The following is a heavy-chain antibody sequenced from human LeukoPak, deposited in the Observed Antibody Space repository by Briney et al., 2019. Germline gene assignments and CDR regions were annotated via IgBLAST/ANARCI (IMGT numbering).Heavy chain of an antibody. CDR2: ILSGDDT. J-gene: IGHJ4*02. V-gene: IGHV3-53*01. CDR1: GFTVSSKY. D-gene: IGHD1-1*01. Sequence: GGSLRLSCAVSGFTVSSKYMSWIRQAPGKGLEWLAVILSGDDTIYAASVKGRFIISRDNSKNTLYLEINSLRAVDTAVYYCAGGGDNYNDVAYWGQGTLVTVSS. CDR3: AGGGDNYNDVAY.